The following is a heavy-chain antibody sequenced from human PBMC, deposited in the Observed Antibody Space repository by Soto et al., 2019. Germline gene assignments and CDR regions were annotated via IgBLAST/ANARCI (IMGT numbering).Heavy chain of an antibody. D-gene: IGHD2-8*02. CDR1: GGTISGHY. V-gene: IGHV4-4*07. Sequence: SEPQPLRSSVAGGTISGHYWSRIRLHAGRRLQWVGGIYSSGTTNYNPSLKSRVRMTRDTSSNTVYMDLSGLKSDDTAVFYCAREISGGGTLNGFAPLVKGTLVTGSS. CDR2: IYSSGTT. J-gene: IGHJ5*02. CDR3: AREISGGGTLNGFAP.